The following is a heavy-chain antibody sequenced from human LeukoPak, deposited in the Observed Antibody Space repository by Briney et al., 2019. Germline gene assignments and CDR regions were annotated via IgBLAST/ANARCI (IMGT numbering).Heavy chain of an antibody. CDR3: ARSELVGYSGYDLDY. J-gene: IGHJ4*02. D-gene: IGHD5-12*01. CDR1: GFTFSDYS. CDR2: ISSRGTAM. V-gene: IGHV3-11*01. Sequence: GGSLRLSCAVSGFTFSDYSMSWVRQAPGKGLEWISYISSRGTAMYYADSVKGRFSISRDNAKKSLYLQMNSLRAEDTAVYYCARSELVGYSGYDLDYWGRGTLVTVSS.